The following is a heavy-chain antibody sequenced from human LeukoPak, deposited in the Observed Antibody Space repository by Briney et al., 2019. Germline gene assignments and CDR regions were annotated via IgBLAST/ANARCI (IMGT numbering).Heavy chain of an antibody. V-gene: IGHV3-11*01. CDR1: GFTFSDYY. Sequence: PGGSLRLSCAVSGFTFSDYYMSWIRQAPGKGLEWVSFISSGGSTISHADSVKGRFTISRDNAENSLYLQMNSPRAEDTAVYYCARRTTAGRCLDYWGQGTLVTVSS. CDR2: ISSGGSTI. CDR3: ARRTTAGRCLDY. J-gene: IGHJ4*02. D-gene: IGHD6-13*01.